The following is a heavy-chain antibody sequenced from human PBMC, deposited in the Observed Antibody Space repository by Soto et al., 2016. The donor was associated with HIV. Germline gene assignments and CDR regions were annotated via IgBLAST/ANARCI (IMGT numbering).Heavy chain of an antibody. J-gene: IGHJ6*03. Sequence: EAQLVESGGTMGQPGASPRISCAASGFTFSSYSMNWVRQAPGKGPEWVSYISSSGNNIYYADSVKGRFNVSRDNTKNLLFLEMNSLRAEDSAVYYCARDRPTLEWLQYYYYYYMDVWGEGTTVTVSS. D-gene: IGHD3-3*01. CDR3: ARDRPTLEWLQYYYYYYMDV. V-gene: IGHV3-48*01. CDR2: ISSSGNNI. CDR1: GFTFSSYS.